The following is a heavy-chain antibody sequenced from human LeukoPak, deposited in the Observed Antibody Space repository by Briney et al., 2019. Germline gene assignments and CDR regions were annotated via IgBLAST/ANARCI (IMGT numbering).Heavy chain of an antibody. CDR1: GFTFSSYW. CDR3: ARTGYSSSWYFRAGGASDY. Sequence: GGSLRLSCAASGFTFSSYWMSWVRQAPGKGLEWVANIKQDGSEKYYVDSVKGRFTISRDNAKNSLYLQMNSLRAEDTAVYYCARTGYSSSWYFRAGGASDYWGQGTLVTVSS. V-gene: IGHV3-7*01. D-gene: IGHD6-13*01. J-gene: IGHJ4*02. CDR2: IKQDGSEK.